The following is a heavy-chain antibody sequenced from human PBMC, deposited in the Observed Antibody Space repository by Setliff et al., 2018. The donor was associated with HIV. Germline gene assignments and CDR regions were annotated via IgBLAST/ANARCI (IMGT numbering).Heavy chain of an antibody. Sequence: GGSLRLSCAASGFPFSGSAIHWVRRASGKGLEWVGRIKTQPSNYATAHGASMEGRFTISRDDSKSTAYLQLSSLKAEDTAVYYCARAYNVYDYRFDSSGYDYWGQGTLVTVSS. CDR3: ARAYNVYDYRFDSSGYDY. J-gene: IGHJ4*02. CDR2: IKTQPSNYAT. CDR1: GFPFSGSA. V-gene: IGHV3-73*01. D-gene: IGHD3-22*01.